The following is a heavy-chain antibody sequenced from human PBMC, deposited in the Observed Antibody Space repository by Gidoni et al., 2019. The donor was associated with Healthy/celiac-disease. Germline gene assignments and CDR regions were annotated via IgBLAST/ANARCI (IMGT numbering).Heavy chain of an antibody. CDR3: ARDRSSGSYYNEPQWGADY. D-gene: IGHD3-10*01. J-gene: IGHJ4*02. CDR2: IYYSGST. V-gene: IGHV4-39*07. Sequence: QLQLQESGPGLVKPSETLSLTCTVSGGSISSSSYYWGWIRQPPGKGLESIGSIYYSGSTYYNPSLKSRVTISVDTSKNQFSLKLSSVTAADTAVYYCARDRSSGSYYNEPQWGADYWGQGTLVTVSS. CDR1: GGSISSSSYY.